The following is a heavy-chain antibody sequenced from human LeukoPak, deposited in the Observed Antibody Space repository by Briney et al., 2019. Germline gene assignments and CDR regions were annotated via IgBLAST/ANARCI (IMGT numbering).Heavy chain of an antibody. CDR1: GGTFSSYA. CDR2: IIPIFGTA. V-gene: IGHV1-69*13. CDR3: ARDRDRTYYDSSGFPFDY. D-gene: IGHD3-22*01. Sequence: ASVKVSCKASGGTFSSYAISWVRQAPGQWLEWMGGIIPIFGTANYAQKFQGRVTITADESTSTAYMELSSLRSEDTAVYYCARDRDRTYYDSSGFPFDYWGQGTLVTVSS. J-gene: IGHJ4*02.